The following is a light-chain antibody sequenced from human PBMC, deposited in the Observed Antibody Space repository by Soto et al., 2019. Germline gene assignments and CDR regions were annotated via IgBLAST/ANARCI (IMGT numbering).Light chain of an antibody. Sequence: EIVMTQSPATLSLSPGERVTLSCRASQTVSSNLAWYKQKPGQAPRLLSYGTSPRATGIPARFSGSGSGTVFTLTISSLQSEDFGVYYCQQYNKWPWTFGQGTKVDIK. CDR3: QQYNKWPWT. J-gene: IGKJ1*01. V-gene: IGKV3-15*01. CDR1: QTVSSN. CDR2: GTS.